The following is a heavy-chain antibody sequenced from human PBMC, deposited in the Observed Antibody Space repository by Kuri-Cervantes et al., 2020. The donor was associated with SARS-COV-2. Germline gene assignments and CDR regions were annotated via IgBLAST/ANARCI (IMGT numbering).Heavy chain of an antibody. V-gene: IGHV1-69*13. Sequence: SVKVSCKASGGSFSSYAISWVRQAPGQGLEWMGGIIPIFGTANYAQKFQGRVTITADESTSTAYLELSSLRSEDTAVYYCARVHSKGPLYDFWSGYYFDYWGQGTLVTVSS. CDR1: GGSFSSYA. D-gene: IGHD3-3*01. CDR3: ARVHSKGPLYDFWSGYYFDY. J-gene: IGHJ4*02. CDR2: IIPIFGTA.